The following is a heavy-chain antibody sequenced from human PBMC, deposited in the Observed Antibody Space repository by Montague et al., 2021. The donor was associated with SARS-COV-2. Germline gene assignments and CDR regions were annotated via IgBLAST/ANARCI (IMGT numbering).Heavy chain of an antibody. V-gene: IGHV3-23*03. J-gene: IGHJ4*02. CDR2: IYTGGSRT. CDR3: AGNMYFYDIRGYQNIDY. D-gene: IGHD3-22*01. Sequence: LRLSCAASGFTFSSFAMTWVRQAPGKGLEWVSIIYTGGSRTHYADSVKGRFIISRDDSKNTLYLQMSGLRVEDTAIYYCAGNMYFYDIRGYQNIDYWGQGILVAVSS. CDR1: GFTFSSFA.